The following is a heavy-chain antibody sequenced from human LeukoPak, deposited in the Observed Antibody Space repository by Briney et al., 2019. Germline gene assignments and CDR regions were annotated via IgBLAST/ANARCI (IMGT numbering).Heavy chain of an antibody. D-gene: IGHD3-22*01. CDR2: IYYSGST. CDR3: ARGADSSGTYYYYYMDV. Sequence: SETLSLTCTVSGGSISSSSYYWGWIRQPPGKGLEWIGSIYYSGSTYYNPSLKSRVTISVDTSKNQFSLKLSSVTAADTAVYYCARGADSSGTYYYYYMDVWGKGTTVTISS. J-gene: IGHJ6*03. V-gene: IGHV4-39*07. CDR1: GGSISSSSYY.